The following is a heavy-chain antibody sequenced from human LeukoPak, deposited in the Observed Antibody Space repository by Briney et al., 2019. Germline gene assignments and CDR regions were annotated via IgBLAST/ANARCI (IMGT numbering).Heavy chain of an antibody. CDR2: IGIRGDT. Sequence: PGGSPRLSCAASGFTFIDYDMHWVRQVIGKGLEWVSAIGIRGDTHYSGSVKGRLTISRENAESSLYLQMNSLRAEDTAVYYCARGGIQVSGIDEFDYWGQGTLVTVSS. D-gene: IGHD6-19*01. CDR1: GFTFIDYD. V-gene: IGHV3-13*01. CDR3: ARGGIQVSGIDEFDY. J-gene: IGHJ4*02.